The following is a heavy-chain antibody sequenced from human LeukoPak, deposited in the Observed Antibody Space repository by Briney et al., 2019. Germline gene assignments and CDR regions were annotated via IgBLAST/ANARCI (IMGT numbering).Heavy chain of an antibody. CDR1: GFTFSSYE. J-gene: IGHJ1*01. CDR3: ARGGTLEYFQH. V-gene: IGHV3-48*03. CDR2: ISSSCSTI. Sequence: GGSLRLSCAASGFTFSSYEMNWVRQAPGKGLEWVSYISSSCSTIYYADSVKGRFTISRDNAKNSLYLQMNSLRAEDTAVYYCARGGTLEYFQHWGQGTLVTVSS.